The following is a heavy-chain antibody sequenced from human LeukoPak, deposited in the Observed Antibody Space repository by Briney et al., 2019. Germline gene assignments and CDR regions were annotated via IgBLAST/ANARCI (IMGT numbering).Heavy chain of an antibody. V-gene: IGHV4-39*07. CDR2: IYYSGNT. D-gene: IGHD2/OR15-2a*01. Sequence: SETLSLTCTVSGGSISSGGYYWGWIRQPPGKGLEWIGTIYYSGNTYYNPSLKSRVTISVDTSKNQFSLKLSSVTAADTAVYYCASTNSYYFDYWGQGTLVTVSS. CDR3: ASTNSYYFDY. CDR1: GGSISSGGYY. J-gene: IGHJ4*02.